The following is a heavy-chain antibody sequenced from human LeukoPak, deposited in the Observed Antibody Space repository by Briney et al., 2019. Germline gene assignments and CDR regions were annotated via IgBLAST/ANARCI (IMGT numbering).Heavy chain of an antibody. V-gene: IGHV3-48*01. CDR1: GFTFSSYS. D-gene: IGHD2-2*01. CDR3: ASVIPAASFDY. CDR2: ISSSSSTI. Sequence: GGSLRLSCAASGFTFSSYSMNWVRQAPGKGLEWVSYISSSSSTIYYADSVKGRFTISRDNAKNSLYLQMNSLRAEDTAVYYCASVIPAASFDYWGQGTPVTVSS. J-gene: IGHJ4*02.